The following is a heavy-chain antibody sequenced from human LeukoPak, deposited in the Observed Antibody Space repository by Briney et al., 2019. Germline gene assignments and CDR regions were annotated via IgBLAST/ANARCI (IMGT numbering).Heavy chain of an antibody. D-gene: IGHD6-13*01. CDR3: AREGSFDAFDI. V-gene: IGHV4-38-2*02. Sequence: PSETLSLTCAVSGYFISSGYYWGWIRQPPGTGLEWIGNIYHSGSTYYNPSLESRVTISVDTSKNQFSLKLSSVTAADTAVYYCAREGSFDAFDIWGQGTMVTVSS. J-gene: IGHJ3*02. CDR2: IYHSGST. CDR1: GYFISSGYY.